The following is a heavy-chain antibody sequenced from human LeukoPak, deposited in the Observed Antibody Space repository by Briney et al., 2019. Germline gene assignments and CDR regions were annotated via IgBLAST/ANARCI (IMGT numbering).Heavy chain of an antibody. CDR3: AKPRSAAGTSNWFDP. D-gene: IGHD6-13*01. J-gene: IGHJ5*02. CDR2: ISGSGGST. CDR1: GFTFSSYA. Sequence: PGGSLRLSCAASGFTFSSYAMSWVRQAPGKGLEWVSAISGSGGSTYYADSVKGRFTISRDNSKNTLYLQMNSLRAEDTAVYYCAKPRSAAGTSNWFDPWGQGTLVTVSS. V-gene: IGHV3-23*01.